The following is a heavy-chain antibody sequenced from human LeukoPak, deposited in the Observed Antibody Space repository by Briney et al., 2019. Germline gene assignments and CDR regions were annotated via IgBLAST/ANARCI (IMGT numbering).Heavy chain of an antibody. CDR1: GGTFSSYA. J-gene: IGHJ6*02. CDR2: IIPIFGTA. CDR3: ARSSKLVRGVRYFYYGMDV. D-gene: IGHD3-10*01. Sequence: GASVQVSCKASGGTFSSYAISWVRQAPGQGLEWMGGIIPIFGTANYAQKFQGRVTITADESTSTAYMELSSLRSEDTAVYYCARSSKLVRGVRYFYYGMDVWGQGTTVTVSS. V-gene: IGHV1-69*13.